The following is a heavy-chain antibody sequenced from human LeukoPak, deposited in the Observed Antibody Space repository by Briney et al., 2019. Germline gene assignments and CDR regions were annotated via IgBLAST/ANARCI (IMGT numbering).Heavy chain of an antibody. Sequence: SETLSLTCTVSGGSISNYYWSWIRQPAGKGLEWIGRKYARGNSNYYPPLQSRVTMSVDTSRNQSSLKLRSVTAADTAVYYCARGRYCSADICTGGDSFDIWGQGTMVSVSS. D-gene: IGHD2-15*01. J-gene: IGHJ3*02. CDR1: GGSISNYY. V-gene: IGHV4-4*07. CDR3: ARGRYCSADICTGGDSFDI. CDR2: KYARGNS.